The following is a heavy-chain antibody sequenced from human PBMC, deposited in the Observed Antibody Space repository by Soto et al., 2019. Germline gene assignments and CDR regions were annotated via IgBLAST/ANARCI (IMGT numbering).Heavy chain of an antibody. J-gene: IGHJ4*02. CDR1: GFTFSSYA. CDR3: AKVFSGSWPTGQPTDY. CDR2: ISGSGGST. V-gene: IGHV3-23*01. Sequence: QHGGSLRICCAASGFTFSSYAMSGFRQAPGKGLEWVSAISGSGGSTYYADSVKGRFTISRDNSKNALYLQMNSLRAEDTAVYYCAKVFSGSWPTGQPTDYWGQGTLVTVSS. D-gene: IGHD6-13*01.